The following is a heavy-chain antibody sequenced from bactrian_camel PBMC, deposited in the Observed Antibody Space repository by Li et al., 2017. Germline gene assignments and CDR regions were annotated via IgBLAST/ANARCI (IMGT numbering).Heavy chain of an antibody. Sequence: VQLVESGGGSVQAGETLTLSCTASGFTFDDSDMGWYRQAPGNERELVSTISSDGSTYYTDSVKGRFTISQDNAKNTVYLQMNSLKPEDTAVYYCAADRVYYSCTYPSCGYNYRGQGTQVTVS. D-gene: IGHD2*01. CDR3: AADRVYYSCTYPSCGYNY. J-gene: IGHJ4*01. V-gene: IGHV3S63*01. CDR2: ISSDGST. CDR1: GFTFDDSD.